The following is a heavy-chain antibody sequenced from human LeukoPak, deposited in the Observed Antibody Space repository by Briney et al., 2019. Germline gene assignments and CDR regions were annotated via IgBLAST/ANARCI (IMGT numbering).Heavy chain of an antibody. Sequence: SETLSLTCTVSGGSISSFYWSWIRQPPGKGLEWIGYISYSGSTNYNPSLKSRVTISVDTSKNQFSLKLSSVTAADTAMYYCARQIYSSQPFDRWGQGTLVTVSS. CDR3: ARQIYSSQPFDR. V-gene: IGHV4-59*12. CDR2: ISYSGST. J-gene: IGHJ4*02. CDR1: GGSISSFY. D-gene: IGHD6-13*01.